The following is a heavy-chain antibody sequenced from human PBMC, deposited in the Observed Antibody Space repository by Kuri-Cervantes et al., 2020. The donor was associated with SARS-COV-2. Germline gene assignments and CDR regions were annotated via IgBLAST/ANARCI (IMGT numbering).Heavy chain of an antibody. V-gene: IGHV1-2*04. CDR2: INPNSGGT. CDR3: ARSRHCSSTSCYGWFDP. J-gene: IGHJ5*02. Sequence: ASVKVSCKASGYTFTGYYMHWVRQAPGQGLEWMGWINPNSGGTNYGQKFQGWVTMTRDTSISTAYMELSRLRSDDTAVYYCARSRHCSSTSCYGWFDPWGQGTLVTVSS. CDR1: GYTFTGYY. D-gene: IGHD2-2*01.